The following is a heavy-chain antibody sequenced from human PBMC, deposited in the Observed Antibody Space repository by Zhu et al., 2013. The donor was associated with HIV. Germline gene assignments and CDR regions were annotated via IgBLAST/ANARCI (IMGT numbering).Heavy chain of an antibody. Sequence: QVQLVQSGAEVKKPGSSVKVSCKASGGTFSTYGISWVRQAPAQGPEWMGVIIPIFATTDYAQKFQGRVTITADKSTSTAYMELRSLRSDDTAVYYCVRGPGYCSSTSCSDFYYYMDVWGKGDHGHRL. V-gene: IGHV1-69*06. CDR1: GGTFSTYG. CDR2: IIPIFATT. CDR3: VRGPGYCSSTSCSDFYYYMDV. D-gene: IGHD2-2*01. J-gene: IGHJ6*03.